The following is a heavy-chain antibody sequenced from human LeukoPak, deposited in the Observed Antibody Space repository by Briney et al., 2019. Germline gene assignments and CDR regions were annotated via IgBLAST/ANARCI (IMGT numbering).Heavy chain of an antibody. J-gene: IGHJ5*02. CDR3: ARSGVYCGGDCYSGFDP. Sequence: SETLSLTCTVSGGSVSSGSYYWSWIRQPPGKGLEWVGYIYYSGSTNYNPSLKSRVTISVDTSKNQFSLKLSSVTAADTAVYYCARSGVYCGGDCYSGFDPWGQGTLVTVSS. CDR2: IYYSGST. CDR1: GGSVSSGSYY. V-gene: IGHV4-61*01. D-gene: IGHD2-21*02.